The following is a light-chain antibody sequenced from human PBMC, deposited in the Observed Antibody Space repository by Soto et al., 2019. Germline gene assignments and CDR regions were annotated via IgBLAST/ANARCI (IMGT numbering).Light chain of an antibody. CDR2: DAS. V-gene: IGKV1-9*01. CDR3: QQLYSFPLT. Sequence: DIQLTQSPSFLSASIGDRVTITCRASQDFSNFLAWYQQKPGRAPKLLMYDASTLQSGVPSRFSGSGSGTEFTLTISSLRPEDFATYYCQQLYSFPLTFGGGTKVDIK. J-gene: IGKJ4*01. CDR1: QDFSNF.